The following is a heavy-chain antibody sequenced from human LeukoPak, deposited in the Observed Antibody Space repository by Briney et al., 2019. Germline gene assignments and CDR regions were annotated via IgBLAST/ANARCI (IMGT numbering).Heavy chain of an antibody. CDR2: IYSGGST. V-gene: IGHV3-53*01. CDR1: GFTVSSNY. D-gene: IGHD5-12*01. CDR3: ARLLGHPTIYDL. J-gene: IGHJ5*02. Sequence: TGGSLRLSCAASGFTVSSNYMSWVRQAPGKGLEWVSVIYSGGSTYYADSVKGRFTISRDNSKNTLYLQMNSLRAADTAMYYCARLLGHPTIYDLWGQGTLVTVSS.